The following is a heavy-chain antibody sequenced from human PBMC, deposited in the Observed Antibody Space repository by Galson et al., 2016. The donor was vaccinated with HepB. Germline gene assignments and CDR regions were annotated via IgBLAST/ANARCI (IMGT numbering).Heavy chain of an antibody. CDR3: ARCRSIDYYDFWTTGFDP. CDR2: IIPILGIA. CDR1: GGTFSSYA. D-gene: IGHD3-3*01. V-gene: IGHV1-69*04. Sequence: SVKVSCKASGGTFSSYAISWVRQAPGQGLEWMGRIIPILGIANYAQKFQGRVTITADKSASTAYMQLSSLRSEDTAVYYGARCRSIDYYDFWTTGFDPWGQGTLVTVSS. J-gene: IGHJ5*02.